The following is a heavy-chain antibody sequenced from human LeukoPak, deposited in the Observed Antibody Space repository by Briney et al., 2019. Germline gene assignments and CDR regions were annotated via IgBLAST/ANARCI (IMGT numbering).Heavy chain of an antibody. D-gene: IGHD5-12*01. CDR2: ISGSGGST. Sequence: QPGGSLRLSCAASGFTFSSYAMSWVRQAPGKGLEWVSAISGSGGSTYYADSVKGRFTISRDNSKNMLYLQMNSLRAEDTAVYYCAKGQWLYSGYDYWGQGTLVTVSS. CDR1: GFTFSSYA. CDR3: AKGQWLYSGYDY. V-gene: IGHV3-23*01. J-gene: IGHJ4*02.